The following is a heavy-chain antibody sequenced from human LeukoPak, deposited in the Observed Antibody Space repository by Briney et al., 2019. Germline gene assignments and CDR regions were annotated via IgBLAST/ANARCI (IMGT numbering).Heavy chain of an antibody. D-gene: IGHD2-15*01. CDR3: AFCAGGSCYSRSTSYYGMDV. J-gene: IGHJ6*02. CDR2: ISDTGGRA. CDR1: GFTFSSYA. V-gene: IGHV3-23*01. Sequence: GGSLRLSCAAGGFTFSSYAMTWVRQAPGKGLEGVSSISDTGGRAYYADSVKGRFTISRDNSKSTLYLQMHSLRAEDTAIYYCAFCAGGSCYSRSTSYYGMDVWGQGTTVTVSS.